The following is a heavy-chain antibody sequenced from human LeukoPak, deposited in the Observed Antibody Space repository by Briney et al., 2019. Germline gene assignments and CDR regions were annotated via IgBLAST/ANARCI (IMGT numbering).Heavy chain of an antibody. CDR2: INHSRST. CDR3: ARGPRRGYYDSSGPHGYFDL. D-gene: IGHD3-22*01. Sequence: KTSETLSLTGAVYGGSFSGYYWSWIRQPPGKGLEWIGEINHSRSTNYNPSLKSRVTISVDTSKNQFSLKLSSVTAADTAVYYCARGPRRGYYDSSGPHGYFDLWGRGTLVTVSS. CDR1: GGSFSGYY. V-gene: IGHV4-34*01. J-gene: IGHJ2*01.